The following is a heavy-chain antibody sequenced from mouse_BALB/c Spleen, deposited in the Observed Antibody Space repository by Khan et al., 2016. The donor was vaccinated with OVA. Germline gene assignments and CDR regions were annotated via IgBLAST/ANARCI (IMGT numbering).Heavy chain of an antibody. Sequence: QVQLKESGPGLVASSQSLSITCTISGFSLTNYGVHWVRQPPGKGLEWLVVIWSDGSTTYNSALKSRLTISKDNSKRQVFLKMNSLQTDDTGMYFCARQPYYHYNIMDYWGQGTSVTVSS. V-gene: IGHV2-6-1*01. J-gene: IGHJ4*01. CDR3: ARQPYYHYNIMDY. CDR1: GFSLTNYG. D-gene: IGHD2-10*01. CDR2: IWSDGST.